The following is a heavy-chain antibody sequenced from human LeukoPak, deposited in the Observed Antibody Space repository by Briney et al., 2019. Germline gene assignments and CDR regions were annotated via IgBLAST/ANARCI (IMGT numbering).Heavy chain of an antibody. D-gene: IGHD6-25*01. CDR2: IKNSGST. CDR3: AREGGDPRWLDP. V-gene: IGHV4-4*07. Sequence: PSETLSLTCTVSGGSISTFYWTWIRQPAGKGLEWIGRIKNSGSTNYNPSLRSRVSMSVDRSKNQFSVTLSSVTAADTAVYFCAREGGDPRWLDPWGQGTLVTVSS. J-gene: IGHJ5*02. CDR1: GGSISTFY.